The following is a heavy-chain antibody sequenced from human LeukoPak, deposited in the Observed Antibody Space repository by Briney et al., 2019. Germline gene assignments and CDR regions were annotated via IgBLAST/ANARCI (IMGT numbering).Heavy chain of an antibody. J-gene: IGHJ4*02. CDR2: IYYSGST. CDR1: GASISSSRYY. V-gene: IGHV4-39*01. D-gene: IGHD2-2*01. Sequence: SETLSLTCTVSGASISSSRYYWGWIRQPPGKGLEWIGSIYYSGSTYYNPSLKSRVTISVDTSKNQFSLKLSSVTAADTAMYYCARQPTRSTSFDYWGQGTLVTVSS. CDR3: ARQPTRSTSFDY.